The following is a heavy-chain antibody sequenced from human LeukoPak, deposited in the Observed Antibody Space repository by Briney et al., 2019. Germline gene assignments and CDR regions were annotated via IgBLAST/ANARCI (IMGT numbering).Heavy chain of an antibody. CDR3: ARGLPDSSGYYTAEYFQH. CDR1: GGSISSYY. Sequence: PSETLSLTCTVSGGSISSYYWSWIRQPAGKGLEWIGRIYTSGSTNYNPSLKSRVTMSVDTSKNQFSLKLSSVTAADMAVYYCARGLPDSSGYYTAEYFQHWGQGTLVTVSS. D-gene: IGHD3-22*01. V-gene: IGHV4-4*07. J-gene: IGHJ1*01. CDR2: IYTSGST.